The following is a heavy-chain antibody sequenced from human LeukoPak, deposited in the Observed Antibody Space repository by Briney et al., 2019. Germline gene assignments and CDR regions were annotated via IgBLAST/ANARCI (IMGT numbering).Heavy chain of an antibody. CDR2: ISYDGSNK. V-gene: IGHV3-30*03. J-gene: IGHJ4*02. D-gene: IGHD3-10*02. CDR3: ARGALHVFDY. Sequence: PGRSLRLSCAASGFTFSSYGMHWVRQAPGKGLEWVAVISYDGSNKYYADSVKGRFTISRDNSKNTLYLQMNSLRAEDTAVYYCARGALHVFDYWGQGTPVTVSS. CDR1: GFTFSSYG.